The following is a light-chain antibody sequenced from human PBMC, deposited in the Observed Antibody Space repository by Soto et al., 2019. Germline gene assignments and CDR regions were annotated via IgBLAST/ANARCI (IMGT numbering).Light chain of an antibody. Sequence: QSVLTQPASVSGSPGQSITISCTGTSSDVGGYNYVPWYQQHPGKAPKLMIYDVSNRPSGVSNRFSGSKSGNTASLTISGLQAEDEADYYCSSYTSSSTQVFGGGTQLTVL. V-gene: IGLV2-14*01. CDR3: SSYTSSSTQV. CDR2: DVS. J-gene: IGLJ2*01. CDR1: SSDVGGYNY.